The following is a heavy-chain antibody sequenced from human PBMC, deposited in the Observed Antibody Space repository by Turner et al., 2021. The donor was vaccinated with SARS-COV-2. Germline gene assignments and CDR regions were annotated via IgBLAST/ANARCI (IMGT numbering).Heavy chain of an antibody. J-gene: IGHJ4*02. D-gene: IGHD2-2*01. Sequence: QLQLQESGPGLVKPSETLSLTCTVSGGSIPSSTYYWGWIRQPPGKGLDWIGSIFSSGSTDYNPALKSRVTISVDTSKNQFSLKLTSVTAADTAVYYCARSYHTYYVDYWGQGTLGTVSS. CDR3: ARSYHTYYVDY. CDR2: IFSSGST. V-gene: IGHV4-39*01. CDR1: GGSIPSSTYY.